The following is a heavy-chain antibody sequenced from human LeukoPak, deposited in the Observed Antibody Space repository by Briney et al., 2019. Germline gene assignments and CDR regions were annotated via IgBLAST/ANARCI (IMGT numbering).Heavy chain of an antibody. CDR3: ARDWNPFDP. Sequence: SETLSLTCTVSGGSLSSGSYYWGWIRQPPGKGLEWIGSIYYSGSTYYNPSLKSRVTISVDTSKNQFSLKLSSVTAADTAVYYCARDWNPFDPWGQGTLVTVSS. D-gene: IGHD1-1*01. CDR2: IYYSGST. V-gene: IGHV4-39*02. J-gene: IGHJ5*02. CDR1: GGSLSSGSYY.